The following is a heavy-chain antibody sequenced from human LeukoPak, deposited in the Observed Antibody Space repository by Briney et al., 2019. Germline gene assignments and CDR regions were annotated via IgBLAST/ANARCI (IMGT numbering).Heavy chain of an antibody. CDR1: GYTFTSYG. D-gene: IGHD6-6*01. Sequence: GASVKVSCKASGYTFTSYGISWVRQAPGQVLEWMGWISAYNGNTNYAQKLQGRVTMTTDTSTSTAYMELRSLRSDDTAVYYCAREGDAEYSSHFDYWGQGTLVTVSS. J-gene: IGHJ4*02. CDR2: ISAYNGNT. CDR3: AREGDAEYSSHFDY. V-gene: IGHV1-18*01.